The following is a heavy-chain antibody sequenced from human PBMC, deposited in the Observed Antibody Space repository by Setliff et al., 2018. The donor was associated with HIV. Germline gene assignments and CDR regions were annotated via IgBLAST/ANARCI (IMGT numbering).Heavy chain of an antibody. Sequence: SETLSLTCAVSGYSLSSDYYWGWIRQPPGKGLEWIASIYHSGSTYYNPSLKSRVIISVDTSKNQFSLKLSSVTAADTAVYYCAAKKSGDYPFNWGQGTLVTVSS. CDR1: GYSLSSDYY. CDR3: AAKKSGDYPFN. J-gene: IGHJ4*02. CDR2: IYHSGST. D-gene: IGHD4-17*01. V-gene: IGHV4-38-2*01.